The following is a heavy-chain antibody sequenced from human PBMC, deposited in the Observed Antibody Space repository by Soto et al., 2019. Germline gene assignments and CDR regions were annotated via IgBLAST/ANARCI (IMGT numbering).Heavy chain of an antibody. CDR1: GYTFTSYY. CDR3: ARAVAVAADFDY. J-gene: IGHJ4*02. D-gene: IGHD6-19*01. CDR2: INPSGGST. V-gene: IGHV1-46*01. Sequence: GASVKVSCKASGYTFTSYYMHWVRQAPGQGLEWMGRINPSGGSTSYAQKFQGRVTMTRDTSTSTAYMELSSLRSEDTAVYYCARAVAVAADFDYWGQGTLVTVSS.